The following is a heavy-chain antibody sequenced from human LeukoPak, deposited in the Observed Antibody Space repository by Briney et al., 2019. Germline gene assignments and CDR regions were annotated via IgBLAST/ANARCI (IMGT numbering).Heavy chain of an antibody. Sequence: GGSLRLSCAASGFTFRSYAMNWVRQAPGKGLEWVSDISDTGGSTYYAASVKGRFTISRDNSKNTLYLQMNSLRAEDTAVYYCAKTYYSDSFDYWGQGTLVTVSS. CDR2: ISDTGGST. D-gene: IGHD3-22*01. V-gene: IGHV3-23*01. CDR3: AKTYYSDSFDY. J-gene: IGHJ4*02. CDR1: GFTFRSYA.